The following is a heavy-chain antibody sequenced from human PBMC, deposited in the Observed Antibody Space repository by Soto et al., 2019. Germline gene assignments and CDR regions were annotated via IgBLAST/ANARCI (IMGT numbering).Heavy chain of an antibody. CDR3: TIAQYVGYIDC. D-gene: IGHD3-16*01. V-gene: IGHV1-18*04. CDR1: GYTFTSYG. J-gene: IGHJ4*02. CDR2: ISGYNGNT. Sequence: QVQLVQSGAEVRKPGASVKVSCKASGYTFTSYGISWVRQAPGQGLEWTGWISGYNGNTNYAQNLLDRVTMTTDTPTSTAYMELRSLRSDDTAIYYCTIAQYVGYIDCWGQGTLVTVSS.